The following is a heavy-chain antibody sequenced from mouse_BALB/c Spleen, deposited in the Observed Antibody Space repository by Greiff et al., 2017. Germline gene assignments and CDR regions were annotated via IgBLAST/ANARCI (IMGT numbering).Heavy chain of an antibody. J-gene: IGHJ3*01. CDR2: ISNGGGST. CDR3: AIQGGKGAWFAY. Sequence: EVKLVESGGGLVQPGGSLKLSCAASGFTFSSYTMSWVRQTPEKRLEWVAYISNGGGSTYYPDTVKGRFTISRDNAKNTLYLQMSSLKSEDTAMYYCAIQGGKGAWFAYWGQGTLVTVSA. D-gene: IGHD1-1*02. CDR1: GFTFSSYT. V-gene: IGHV5-12-2*01.